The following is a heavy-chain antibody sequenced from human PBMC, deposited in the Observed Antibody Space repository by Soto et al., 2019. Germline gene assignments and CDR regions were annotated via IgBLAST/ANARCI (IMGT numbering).Heavy chain of an antibody. CDR2: INHSGST. D-gene: IGHD4-17*01. CDR3: AERIGTVTQFEY. CDR1: GGSFSGYY. J-gene: IGHJ4*02. Sequence: SSETLSLTCAVYGGSFSGYYWSWIRQPPGKGLEWIGEINHSGSTNYNPSLKSRVTISVDTSKNQFSLKLSSVTAADTAVYYCAERIGTVTQFEYWGQGTLVTV. V-gene: IGHV4-34*01.